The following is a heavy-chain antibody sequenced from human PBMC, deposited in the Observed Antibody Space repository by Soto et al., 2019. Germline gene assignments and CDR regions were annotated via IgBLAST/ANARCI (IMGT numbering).Heavy chain of an antibody. D-gene: IGHD2-2*01. V-gene: IGHV1-18*01. J-gene: IGHJ6*03. CDR1: GYTFTSYG. CDR2: ISAYNGNT. Sequence: ASVKVSCKASGYTFTSYGISWVRQAPGQGLEWMGWISAYNGNTNYAQKLQGRVTMTTDTSTSTAYMELRSLRSDDTAVYYCARELGYCSSTSCHTYYYYMDVWGKGTTVTVSS. CDR3: ARELGYCSSTSCHTYYYYMDV.